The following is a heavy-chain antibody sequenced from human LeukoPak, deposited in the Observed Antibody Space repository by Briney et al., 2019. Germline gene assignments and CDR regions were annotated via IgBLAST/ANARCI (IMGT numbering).Heavy chain of an antibody. V-gene: IGHV3-48*03. J-gene: IGHJ6*03. CDR1: GFTFSSYE. CDR3: ARGDYGDYWNYYYMDV. D-gene: IGHD4-17*01. Sequence: GGSLRLSCAASGFTFSSYEMHWVRQAPGKGLEWVSYISSSGSTIYYADSVKGRFTVSRDNAKNSLYLQMNSLRAEDTAVYSCARGDYGDYWNYYYMDVWGKGTTVTVSS. CDR2: ISSSGSTI.